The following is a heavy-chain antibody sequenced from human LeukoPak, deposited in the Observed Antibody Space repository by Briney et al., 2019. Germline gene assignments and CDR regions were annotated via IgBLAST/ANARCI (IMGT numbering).Heavy chain of an antibody. CDR2: IKQDGSEK. V-gene: IGHV3-7*01. D-gene: IGHD1-14*01. CDR1: GFTFDDYG. CDR3: ARAPRNQQSWLGFAFDI. J-gene: IGHJ3*02. Sequence: GGSLRLSCAASGFTFDDYGMSWVRQAPGKGLEWVANIKQDGSEKYYVDSVKGRFTISRDNAKNSLYLQMNSLRAEDTAVYYCARAPRNQQSWLGFAFDIWGQGTMVTVSS.